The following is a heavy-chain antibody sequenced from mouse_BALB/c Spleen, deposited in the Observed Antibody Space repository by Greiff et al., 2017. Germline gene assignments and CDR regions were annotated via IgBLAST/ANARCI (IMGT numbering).Heavy chain of an antibody. CDR1: GFTFSSYT. Sequence: EVQVVESGGGLVKPGGSLKLSCAASGFTFSSYTMSWVRQTPEKRLEWVATISSGGGNTYYPDSVKGRFTISRDNAKNNLYLQMSSLRSEDTALYYCARIYYDYGYAMDYWGQGTSVTVSS. D-gene: IGHD2-4*01. CDR3: ARIYYDYGYAMDY. V-gene: IGHV5-9*03. J-gene: IGHJ4*01. CDR2: ISSGGGNT.